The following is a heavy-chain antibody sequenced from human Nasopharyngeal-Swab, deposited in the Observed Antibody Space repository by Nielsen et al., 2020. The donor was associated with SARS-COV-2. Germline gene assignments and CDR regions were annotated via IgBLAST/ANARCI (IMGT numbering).Heavy chain of an antibody. V-gene: IGHV4-39*07. Sequence: WIRQPPGKGLEWIGSIYYSGSTYYNPSLKSRVTISADTSKNQFSLKLSSVTAADTAVYYCARVKLPRRTYYYYGMDVWGQGTTVTVSS. CDR3: ARVKLPRRTYYYYGMDV. D-gene: IGHD2-15*01. J-gene: IGHJ6*02. CDR2: IYYSGST.